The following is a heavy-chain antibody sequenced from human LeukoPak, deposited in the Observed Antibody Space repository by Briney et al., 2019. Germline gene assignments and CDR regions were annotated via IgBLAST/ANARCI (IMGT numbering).Heavy chain of an antibody. Sequence: GGSLRLSCAASGFTFSSYWMHWVRQAPGKGLAWVSHINTAGSTTTYADSVKGRFTISRDNAKNTLYLQMNSLRAEDTAVYYCTREYMTYDYWGQGALVTVSS. CDR1: GFTFSSYW. V-gene: IGHV3-74*01. J-gene: IGHJ4*02. CDR2: INTAGSTT. D-gene: IGHD1-14*01. CDR3: TREYMTYDY.